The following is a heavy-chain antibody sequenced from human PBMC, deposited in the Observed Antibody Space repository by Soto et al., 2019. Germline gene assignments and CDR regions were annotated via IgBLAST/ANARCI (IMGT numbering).Heavy chain of an antibody. Sequence: EVQLLESGGDYVQPGGSVRLSCAGSGFTFINYAMNWVRQAPGKGLEWVSTISGGGDATFFADSVRGRFTFSRDNSKNTVTLQMNSLGVDDTAVYYCARKVVGSTSRPDYWDFDLWGRGTLVTVSS. D-gene: IGHD2-21*01. V-gene: IGHV3-23*01. J-gene: IGHJ2*01. CDR3: ARKVVGSTSRPDYWDFDL. CDR1: GFTFINYA. CDR2: ISGGGDAT.